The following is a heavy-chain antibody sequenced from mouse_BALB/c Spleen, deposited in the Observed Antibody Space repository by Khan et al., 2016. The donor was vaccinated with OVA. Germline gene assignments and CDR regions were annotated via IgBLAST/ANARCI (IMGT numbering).Heavy chain of an antibody. J-gene: IGHJ2*01. Sequence: QVLLQQSGAELVRPGASVTLSCKASGYTFTDYEMHWVKQTPVHGLEWIGAIDPETGGTAYNQKFKGKATLTADKSSSTAYMELRSLTSEDSAVYYCTRSYYGSSGFDYWGQGTTLTVSS. CDR1: GYTFTDYE. V-gene: IGHV1-15*01. CDR2: IDPETGGT. D-gene: IGHD1-1*01. CDR3: TRSYYGSSGFDY.